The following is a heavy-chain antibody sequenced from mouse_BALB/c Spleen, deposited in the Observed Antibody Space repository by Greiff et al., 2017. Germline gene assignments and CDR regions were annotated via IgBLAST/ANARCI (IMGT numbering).Heavy chain of an antibody. CDR1: GFTFSSFG. CDR3: ARSSSFAWFAY. CDR2: ISSGSSTI. Sequence: DVKLVESGGGLVQPGGSRKLSCAASGFTFSSFGMHWVRQAPEKGLEWVAYISSGSSTIYYADTVKGRFTISRDNPKNTLFLQMTSLRSEDTAMYYCARSSSFAWFAYWGQGTLVTVSA. V-gene: IGHV5-17*02. D-gene: IGHD1-1*01. J-gene: IGHJ3*01.